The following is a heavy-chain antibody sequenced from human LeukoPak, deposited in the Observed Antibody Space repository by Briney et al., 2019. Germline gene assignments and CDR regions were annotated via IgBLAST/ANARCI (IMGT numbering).Heavy chain of an antibody. D-gene: IGHD3-10*01. CDR1: GGSISSYY. Sequence: ETLSLTCTVSGGSISSYYWSWIRQAPGKGLEWVANIKQDGSEKYYVDSVKGRFTISRDNAKNSLYLQMNSLRAEDTAVYYCARDLWFGELYDYWGQGTLVTVSS. CDR3: ARDLWFGELYDY. CDR2: IKQDGSEK. J-gene: IGHJ4*02. V-gene: IGHV3-7*01.